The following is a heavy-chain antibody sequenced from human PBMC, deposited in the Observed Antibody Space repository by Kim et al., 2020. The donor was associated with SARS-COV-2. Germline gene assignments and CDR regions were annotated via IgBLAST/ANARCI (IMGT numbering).Heavy chain of an antibody. CDR1: GYTFTSYG. Sequence: ASVKVSCKASGYTFTSYGISWVRQAPGQGLEWMGWISAYNGNTNYAQKLQGRVTMTTDTSTSTAYMELRSLRSDDTAVYYCARDRDPICGGDCNVDYWGQGTLVTVSS. V-gene: IGHV1-18*01. D-gene: IGHD2-21*02. CDR3: ARDRDPICGGDCNVDY. J-gene: IGHJ4*02. CDR2: ISAYNGNT.